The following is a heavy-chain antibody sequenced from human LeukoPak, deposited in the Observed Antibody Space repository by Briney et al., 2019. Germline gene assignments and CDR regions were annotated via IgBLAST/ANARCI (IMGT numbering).Heavy chain of an antibody. J-gene: IGHJ6*02. Sequence: GGSLRLSCAASGFTFSSYSMNWVRQAPGKGLEWVSSISSSSSYIYYADSVKGRFTISRDNAKNSLYLQMNSLRAEDTAVYYCVRDGPYDYGDQIGIMDVWGQGTTVTVSS. CDR1: GFTFSSYS. V-gene: IGHV3-21*01. CDR2: ISSSSSYI. D-gene: IGHD4-17*01. CDR3: VRDGPYDYGDQIGIMDV.